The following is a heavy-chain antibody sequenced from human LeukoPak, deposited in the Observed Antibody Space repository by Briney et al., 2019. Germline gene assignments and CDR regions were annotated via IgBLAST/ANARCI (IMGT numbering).Heavy chain of an antibody. V-gene: IGHV4-4*07. CDR1: GGSISSYY. J-gene: IGHJ4*02. Sequence: SETLSLTCTVSGGSISSYYWSWIRQPAGKGLEWIGRIYTSGSTNYNPSLKSRVTMSVDTSKNQFSLKLSSVTAADTAVYYCATTYYYDSSGYYHSNDYWGQGTLVTVSS. CDR3: ATTYYYDSSGYYHSNDY. CDR2: IYTSGST. D-gene: IGHD3-22*01.